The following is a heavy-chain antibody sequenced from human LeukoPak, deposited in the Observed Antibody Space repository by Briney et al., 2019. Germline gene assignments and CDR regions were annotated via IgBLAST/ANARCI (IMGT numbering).Heavy chain of an antibody. V-gene: IGHV3-53*05. CDR3: ARDRPDGSGSYLDY. J-gene: IGHJ4*02. CDR1: GFTVSSSY. CDR2: IYSDGST. D-gene: IGHD3-10*01. Sequence: PGGSLRLSCAASGFTVSSSYMNWVRQAPGKGLEWVSIIYSDGSTYYADSVKGRFTISRDNSKNTLYLQMNSLRAEDTAVYYCARDRPDGSGSYLDYWGQGTLVTVSS.